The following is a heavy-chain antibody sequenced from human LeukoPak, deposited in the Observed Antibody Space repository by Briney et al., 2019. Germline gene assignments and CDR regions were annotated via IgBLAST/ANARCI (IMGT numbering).Heavy chain of an antibody. CDR3: AELGITMIGGG. D-gene: IGHD3-10*02. CDR1: RFTLNSYE. J-gene: IGHJ6*04. V-gene: IGHV3-48*03. Sequence: GVSLRLSCAASRFTLNSYEMMWVRQAPGEGLVGGLYISSSGSTIYYAHSVKGRFTITRDNAKNSLYLQMNSLRAEDTAVYYCAELGITMIGGGWGKGTTVTISS. CDR2: ISSSGSTI.